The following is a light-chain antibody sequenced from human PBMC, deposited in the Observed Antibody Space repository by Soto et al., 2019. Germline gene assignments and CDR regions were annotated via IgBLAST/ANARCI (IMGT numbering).Light chain of an antibody. Sequence: ENVLTQSPATLSVSPWERATLSCRASQSVSSYLAWYQQKPGQAPRLLIYDASNRATGIPDRFSGSGSGTDFTLTISRLEPEDFAVYYCQQYGSSGTFGQGTKVDIK. CDR1: QSVSSY. CDR2: DAS. CDR3: QQYGSSGT. V-gene: IGKV3-20*01. J-gene: IGKJ1*01.